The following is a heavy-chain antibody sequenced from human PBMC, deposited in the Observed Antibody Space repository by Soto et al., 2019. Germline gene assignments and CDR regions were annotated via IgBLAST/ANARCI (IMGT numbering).Heavy chain of an antibody. D-gene: IGHD6-13*01. V-gene: IGHV1-3*01. CDR2: INAGNGNT. J-gene: IGHJ4*02. CDR3: ARDRWQQLVDY. Sequence: ASVKVSCKASGYIFTGYYMHWVRQAPGQGLEWMGWINAGNGNTKYSQKFQGRVTITRDTSASTAYMELSSLRSEDTAVYYCARDRWQQLVDYWGQGTLVTVSS. CDR1: GYIFTGYY.